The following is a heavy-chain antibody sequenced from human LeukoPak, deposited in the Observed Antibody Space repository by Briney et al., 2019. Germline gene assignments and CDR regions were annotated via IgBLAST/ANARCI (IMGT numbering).Heavy chain of an antibody. D-gene: IGHD3-22*01. CDR2: IYYSGST. V-gene: IGHV4-39*01. Sequence: SETLSLTCTVSGGSISSSSYYWGWIRQPPGKGLEWIGSIYYSGSTYYNPSLKSRVTISVDTSKNQFSLKLSSVTAADTAVYYCARLPYYYDSSGYGAFDIWGQGTMVTVSS. CDR3: ARLPYYYDSSGYGAFDI. CDR1: GGSISSSSYY. J-gene: IGHJ3*02.